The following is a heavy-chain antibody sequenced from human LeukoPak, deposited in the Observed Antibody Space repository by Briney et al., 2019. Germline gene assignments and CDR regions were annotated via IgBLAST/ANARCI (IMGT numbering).Heavy chain of an antibody. D-gene: IGHD6-13*01. V-gene: IGHV1-46*01. CDR2: INPSGGST. J-gene: IGHJ5*02. CDR3: ARGSKGIAAAPEFDP. Sequence: VKVSCKASGYTFTSYYMHWVRQAPGQGLEWMGIINPSGGSTSYAQKFQGRVTMTRDTSTSTVYMELSSLRSEDTAVYYCARGSKGIAAAPEFDPWGQGTLVTVSS. CDR1: GYTFTSYY.